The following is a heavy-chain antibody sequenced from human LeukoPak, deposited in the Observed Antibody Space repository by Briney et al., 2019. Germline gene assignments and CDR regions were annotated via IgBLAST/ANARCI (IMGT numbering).Heavy chain of an antibody. CDR1: GYTFTGYY. V-gene: IGHV1-2*06. CDR3: ARGRGYSYGRYNWFDP. Sequence: ASVKVSCEASGYTFTGYYMHWVRQAPGQGLEWMGRINPNSGGTNYAQKFQGRVTMPRDTSISTAYMELSSLRSEDTAVYYCARGRGYSYGRYNWFDPWGQGTLVTVSS. CDR2: INPNSGGT. D-gene: IGHD5-18*01. J-gene: IGHJ5*02.